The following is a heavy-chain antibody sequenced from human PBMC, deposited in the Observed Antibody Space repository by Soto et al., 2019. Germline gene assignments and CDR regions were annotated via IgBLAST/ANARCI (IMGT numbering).Heavy chain of an antibody. D-gene: IGHD3-3*01. CDR2: IYWDDDK. CDR1: GFSLSTTGVG. V-gene: IGHV2-5*02. J-gene: IGHJ4*02. Sequence: QMTLKESGPTLVKPTQTLTLTCTFSGFSLSTTGVGVGWIRQPPGKALEWLALIYWDDDKRYSPSLKSRLTSTKVTSKNQVVLTMTSMDPVDTGTYFCAHRRVGRELDYWGQGTLVTVSS. CDR3: AHRRVGRELDY.